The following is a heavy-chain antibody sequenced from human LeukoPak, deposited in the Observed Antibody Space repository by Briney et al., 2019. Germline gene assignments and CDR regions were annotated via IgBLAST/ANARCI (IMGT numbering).Heavy chain of an antibody. CDR2: IYYSGST. J-gene: IGHJ5*02. CDR3: ARRYYYGSGSYDVWFDP. Sequence: SETLFLTCTVAGGSISSSSYYWGWIRQPPGRGLDWIGSIYYSGSTYYNPSLKSRVTISVDTSKNQSSLKLSSVTAADTAVYYCARRYYYGSGSYDVWFDPWGQRTLVTVSS. V-gene: IGHV4-39*07. D-gene: IGHD3-10*01. CDR1: GGSISSSSYY.